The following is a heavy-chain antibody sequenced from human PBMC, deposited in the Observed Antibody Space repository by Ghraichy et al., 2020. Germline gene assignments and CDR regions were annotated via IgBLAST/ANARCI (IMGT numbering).Heavy chain of an antibody. CDR2: IYYSGST. V-gene: IGHV4-59*01. CDR3: ARDRGYCSSTSCRIFDY. D-gene: IGHD2-2*03. CDR1: GGSISSYY. Sequence: SETLSLTCTVSGGSISSYYWSWIRQPPGKGLEWIGYIYYSGSTNYNPSLKSRVTISVDTSKNQFSLKLSSVTAADTAVYYCARDRGYCSSTSCRIFDYWGQGTLVTFSS. J-gene: IGHJ4*02.